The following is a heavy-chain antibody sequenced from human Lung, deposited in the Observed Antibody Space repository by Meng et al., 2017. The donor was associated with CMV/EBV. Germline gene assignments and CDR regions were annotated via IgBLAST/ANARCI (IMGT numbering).Heavy chain of an antibody. CDR1: GLTFSNYW. J-gene: IGHJ6*02. CDR3: SSLSSNYGMDV. Sequence: ESXKISCEVSGLTFSNYWMSWVRQAPGKGLEWVANIKQDGSEKNYVDSVRGRFTISRDNAKNSLWLHMNSLRAEDSAVYYCSSLSSNYGMDVWGQGTTVTVSS. V-gene: IGHV3-7*01. CDR2: IKQDGSEK.